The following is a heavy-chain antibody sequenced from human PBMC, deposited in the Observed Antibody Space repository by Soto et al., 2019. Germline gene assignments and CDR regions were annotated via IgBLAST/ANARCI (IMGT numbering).Heavy chain of an antibody. D-gene: IGHD4-17*01. Sequence: PGGSLRLSCAASGFTFDYYTMHWVRQSPGKGLEWVSLISWDGGSTYYADSVKGRFTISRDNSKNSLYLQMNSLRTEDTALYYCAKDMTTVTSVGMDVWGQGTTVTVSS. CDR3: AKDMTTVTSVGMDV. J-gene: IGHJ6*02. CDR2: ISWDGGST. V-gene: IGHV3-43*01. CDR1: GFTFDYYT.